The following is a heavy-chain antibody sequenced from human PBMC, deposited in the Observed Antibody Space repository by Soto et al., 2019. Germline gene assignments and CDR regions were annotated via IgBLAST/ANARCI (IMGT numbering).Heavy chain of an antibody. V-gene: IGHV3-23*01. Sequence: PGGSLSLSCAASGFPFSSYSMSWVRQAPGKGLEWVSAISGSGGSTYYADSVKGRFTISRDNSKNTLYLQMNSLRAEDTAVYYCAKRKAVAGTSPSYYFDYWGQGTLVTVSS. D-gene: IGHD6-19*01. CDR3: AKRKAVAGTSPSYYFDY. CDR2: ISGSGGST. J-gene: IGHJ4*02. CDR1: GFPFSSYS.